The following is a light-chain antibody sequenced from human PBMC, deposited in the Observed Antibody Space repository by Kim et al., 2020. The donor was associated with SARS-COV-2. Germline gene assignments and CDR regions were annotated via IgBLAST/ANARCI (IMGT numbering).Light chain of an antibody. J-gene: IGLJ3*02. CDR2: TND. CDR1: NSNIGSNT. V-gene: IGLV1-44*01. Sequence: ELTQPPSASGTPGQRVTISCSGTNSNIGSNTVNWYQQLPGTAPKLLIYTNDERPSGVPARFSGSRSGTSASLAISGLQSEDEADYYCATWDDSLNGVVFGGGTQLTVL. CDR3: ATWDDSLNGVV.